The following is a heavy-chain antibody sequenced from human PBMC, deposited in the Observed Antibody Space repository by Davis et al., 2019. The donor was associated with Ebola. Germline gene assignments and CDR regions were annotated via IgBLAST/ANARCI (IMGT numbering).Heavy chain of an antibody. D-gene: IGHD5-24*01. CDR1: GYTFTGYY. Sequence: ASVKVSCKASGYTFTGYYMHWVRQAPGQGLEWMGWINPNSGGTNYAQKFQGRVTMTRDTSIGTAYLELSSLRSDDTAVYYCARGGRGMPTLSGADYWGQGTLVTVSS. CDR2: INPNSGGT. J-gene: IGHJ4*02. CDR3: ARGGRGMPTLSGADY. V-gene: IGHV1-2*02.